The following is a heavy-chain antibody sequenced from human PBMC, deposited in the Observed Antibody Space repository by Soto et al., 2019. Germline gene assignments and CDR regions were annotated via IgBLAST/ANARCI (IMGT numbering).Heavy chain of an antibody. V-gene: IGHV3-11*01. CDR3: AGGEMATISFDY. Sequence: XVSLRLSCAASGFTSSDYYLSWIRQAPGKGLEWVSYISSSGTTIYYADSVKGRFTISRDNAKNSLYLQMNSLRAEDTAVYYCAGGEMATISFDYWGQGTLVTVSS. CDR1: GFTSSDYY. D-gene: IGHD5-12*01. CDR2: ISSSGTTI. J-gene: IGHJ4*02.